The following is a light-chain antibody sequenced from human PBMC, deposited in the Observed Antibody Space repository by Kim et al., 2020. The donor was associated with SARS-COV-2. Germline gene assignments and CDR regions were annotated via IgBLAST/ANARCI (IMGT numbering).Light chain of an antibody. CDR2: EDN. J-gene: IGLJ3*02. V-gene: IGLV6-57*01. Sequence: NFMLTQPHSVSESPGKTVTISCTRSSGTIASNYVQWYHQRPGSSPTTVIYEDNQRPSGVPDRFSGSIDSSSNSASLTISGLKTEDEADYYCQSHDGTKWVFGGGTQLTVL. CDR3: QSHDGTKWV. CDR1: SGTIASNY.